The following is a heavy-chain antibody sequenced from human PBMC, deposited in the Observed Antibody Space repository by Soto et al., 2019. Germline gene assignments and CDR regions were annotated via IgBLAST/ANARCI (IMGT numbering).Heavy chain of an antibody. D-gene: IGHD3-3*01. J-gene: IGHJ6*03. CDR3: ARKGNINYIFWSAPTNSYYYYRDV. Sequence: ASVKVSCKASGGTFSSYTISWVRQAPGQGLEWMGRIIPILGIANYAQKFQGRVTITADKSTSTAYMELSSLRSEDTAVYYCARKGNINYIFWSAPTNSYYYYRDVGGKGTTATAPS. CDR2: IIPILGIA. CDR1: GGTFSSYT. V-gene: IGHV1-69*02.